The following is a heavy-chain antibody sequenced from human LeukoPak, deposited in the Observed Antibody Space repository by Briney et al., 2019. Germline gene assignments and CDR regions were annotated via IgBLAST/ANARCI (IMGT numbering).Heavy chain of an antibody. V-gene: IGHV4-31*11. CDR3: ARGPHDYGDYFDY. D-gene: IGHD4-17*01. J-gene: IGHJ4*02. Sequence: SQTLSLTCAVSGGSISSGGYNWSWIRQHPGKGLEWIGYIYYSGSTYYNAALKRRVTISVDTSKNQFSLKLSSVTAADAAVYYCARGPHDYGDYFDYWGQGTLVTVSS. CDR2: IYYSGST. CDR1: GGSISSGGYN.